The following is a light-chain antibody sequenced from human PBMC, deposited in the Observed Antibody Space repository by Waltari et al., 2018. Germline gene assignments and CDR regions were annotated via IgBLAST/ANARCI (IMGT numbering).Light chain of an antibody. CDR2: EVS. J-gene: IGLJ2*01. CDR3: SSSVGSNNLHVV. CDR1: SSDVGGYKY. V-gene: IGLV2-8*01. Sequence: QSALTQPPSASGSPGQSVTISCTGTSSDVGGYKYVPCYRQHPGKAPKLMIYEVSKRPSGVPDRFSGSKSGNTASLTVSGLQAEDEADYYCSSSVGSNNLHVVFGGGTKLTVL.